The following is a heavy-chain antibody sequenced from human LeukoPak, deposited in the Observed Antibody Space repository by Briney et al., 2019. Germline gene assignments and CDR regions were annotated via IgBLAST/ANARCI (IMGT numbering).Heavy chain of an antibody. Sequence: PSETLSLTCAVYGGSFSGYYWSWIRQPPRKGLEWIGEINHSGSTNYNPSLKSRVTISVDTSKNQFSLKLSSVTAADTAVYYCARGLTTVTTFRSHPLLYWGQGTLVTVSS. CDR2: INHSGST. CDR1: GGSFSGYY. J-gene: IGHJ4*02. V-gene: IGHV4-34*01. D-gene: IGHD4-17*01. CDR3: ARGLTTVTTFRSHPLLY.